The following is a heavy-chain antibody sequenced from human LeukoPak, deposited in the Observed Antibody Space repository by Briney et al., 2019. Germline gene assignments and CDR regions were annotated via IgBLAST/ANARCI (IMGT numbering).Heavy chain of an antibody. V-gene: IGHV4-34*01. CDR1: GGSFSGHY. CDR2: INHSGST. CDR3: ARGRRWFDP. Sequence: SETLSLTCAVYGGSFSGHYWSWIRQPPGKGLEWIGEINHSGSTNYNPSLKRRVTISVDTSKNQFSLKLSSVTAADTAVYYCARGRRWFDPWGQGTLVTVSS. D-gene: IGHD6-6*01. J-gene: IGHJ5*02.